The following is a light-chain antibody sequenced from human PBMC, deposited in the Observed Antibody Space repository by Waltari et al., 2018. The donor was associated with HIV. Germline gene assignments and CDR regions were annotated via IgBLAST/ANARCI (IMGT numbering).Light chain of an antibody. CDR1: QGISNS. CDR2: AAS. J-gene: IGKJ2*01. CDR3: LQHYDYPRT. V-gene: IGKV1-17*01. Sequence: DIQMHLPPSSLCVSVRARVPFTCRAMQGISNSLVWYQQKPGEAPKLLIYAASTLQNGVSSRFSVSGSGTEFTLTITSLQPEDVATYYCLQHYDYPRTFGQGTKLEIK.